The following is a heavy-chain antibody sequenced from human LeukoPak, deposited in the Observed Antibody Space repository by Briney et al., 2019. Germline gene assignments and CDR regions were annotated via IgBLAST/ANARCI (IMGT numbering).Heavy chain of an antibody. CDR1: GGSISSSNW. D-gene: IGHD3-16*02. V-gene: IGHV4-4*02. CDR3: ARAHYDYVWGSYRPPYYFDY. Sequence: SETLSLTGAVSGGSISSSNWWSWVRQPPGKGLEWIGSIYYSGSTYYNPSLKSRVTISVDTSKNQFSLKLSSVTAADTAVYYCARAHYDYVWGSYRPPYYFDYWGQGTLVTVSS. CDR2: IYYSGST. J-gene: IGHJ4*02.